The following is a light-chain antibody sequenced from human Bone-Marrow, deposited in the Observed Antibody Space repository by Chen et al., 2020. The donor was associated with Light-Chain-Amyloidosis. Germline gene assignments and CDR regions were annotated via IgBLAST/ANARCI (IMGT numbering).Light chain of an antibody. CDR2: RDT. J-gene: IGLJ2*01. CDR3: QSADSSGTYEVI. V-gene: IGLV3-25*03. CDR1: DLPTKY. Sequence: SYELTQPPSVSVSTGQTARITCSGDDLPTKYAYWYQQKPGQAPVLVIHRDTERPSGISERFSGSSSGTTATLTSRGVQAEDEADYHCQSADSSGTYEVIFGGGTKLTVL.